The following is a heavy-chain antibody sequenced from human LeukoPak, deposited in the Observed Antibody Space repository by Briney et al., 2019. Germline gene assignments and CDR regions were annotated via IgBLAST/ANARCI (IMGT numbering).Heavy chain of an antibody. Sequence: GGSLRLSCVASGFSFSHHAMTWVRQAPGQGLEWVSAIGGSGGGIFYADSVKGRFTISRDNSKNTLYLQMNSLRAEDTAVYYCAKDKPLKMPVAMGGMDVWGQGTTVTVSS. CDR3: AKDKPLKMPVAMGGMDV. CDR1: GFSFSHHA. V-gene: IGHV3-23*01. J-gene: IGHJ6*02. D-gene: IGHD4-23*01. CDR2: IGGSGGGI.